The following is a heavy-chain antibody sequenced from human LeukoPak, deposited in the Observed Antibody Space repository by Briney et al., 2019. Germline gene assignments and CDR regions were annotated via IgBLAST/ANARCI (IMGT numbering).Heavy chain of an antibody. CDR3: AKWGSYADY. CDR2: LYNSGST. J-gene: IGHJ4*02. V-gene: IGHV4-61*05. Sequence: SETLSLTCTVSGGSISSSGYYWGWIRQPPGKGLEWIGYLYNSGSTNYNPSLESRVTISVDTSKNQFSLKLSSVTAADTAVYYCAKWGSYADYWGQGTLVTVSS. D-gene: IGHD1-26*01. CDR1: GGSISSSGYY.